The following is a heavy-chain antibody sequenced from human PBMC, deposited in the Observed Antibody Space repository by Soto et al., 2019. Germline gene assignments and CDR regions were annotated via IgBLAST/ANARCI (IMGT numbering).Heavy chain of an antibody. D-gene: IGHD6-6*01. CDR3: AREDAARIERWFDA. Sequence: QVQLQESGPRLVKPSQTLSLSCAVSGGSIISASYSWNWIRQSPGRGLEWLGHIYSSGSTYYNPSLKSRVSISVDTSNNQFSLKLTSVTAADTAVYVCAREDAARIERWFDAWGQGILVTVSS. CDR1: GGSIISASYS. CDR2: IYSSGST. J-gene: IGHJ5*02. V-gene: IGHV4-31*11.